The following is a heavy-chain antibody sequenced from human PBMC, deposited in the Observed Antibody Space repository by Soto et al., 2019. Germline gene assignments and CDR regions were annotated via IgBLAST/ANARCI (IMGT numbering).Heavy chain of an antibody. D-gene: IGHD3-9*01. CDR3: ARERLPAYYDILTGHYHPEVFDY. CDR2: IIPIFGTA. Sequence: GASVKVSCKASGGTFSSYAISWVRQAPGQGLEWMGGIIPIFGTANYAQKFQGRVTITADESTSTAYMELSSLRSEDTAVYYCARERLPAYYDILTGHYHPEVFDYWVQGTLVTVS. V-gene: IGHV1-69*13. J-gene: IGHJ4*02. CDR1: GGTFSSYA.